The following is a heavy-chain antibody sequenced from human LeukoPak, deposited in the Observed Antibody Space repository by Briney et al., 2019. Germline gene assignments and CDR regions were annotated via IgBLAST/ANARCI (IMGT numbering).Heavy chain of an antibody. CDR1: GFTFSSYP. V-gene: IGHV3-30*02. D-gene: IGHD3-10*01. CDR3: AKDSVHYGSGSVYYYYYMDV. Sequence: PGRSLRLSCAASGFTFSSYPMNWVRQAPGKGLEWVTFIRSDGHNKYYADSVKGRFTISRDTSNNTVDLRMNSLRAEDTAVYYCAKDSVHYGSGSVYYYYYMDVWGKGTTVTISS. CDR2: IRSDGHNK. J-gene: IGHJ6*03.